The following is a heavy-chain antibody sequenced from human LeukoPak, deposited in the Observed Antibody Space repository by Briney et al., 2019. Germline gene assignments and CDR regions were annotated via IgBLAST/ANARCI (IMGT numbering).Heavy chain of an antibody. Sequence: PSETLSLTCTVSGASVSSGNYYWSWIRQPPGKGLEWIGYIHYSGSTNYNPSLKSRVTISVGTSKNQFSLNLKSVTAADTAVYYCARSRYSGFDPFDYWGQGTLVTVSS. CDR3: ARSRYSGFDPFDY. CDR1: GASVSSGNYY. J-gene: IGHJ4*02. V-gene: IGHV4-61*01. CDR2: IHYSGST. D-gene: IGHD5-12*01.